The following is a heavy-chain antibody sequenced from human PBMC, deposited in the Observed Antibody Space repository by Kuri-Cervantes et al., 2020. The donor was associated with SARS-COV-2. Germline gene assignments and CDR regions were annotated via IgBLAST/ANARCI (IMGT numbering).Heavy chain of an antibody. V-gene: IGHV1-18*01. Sequence: ASVKVSCKASGYTFTSYGISWVRQAPGQGLEWMGRISAYNGNTNYAQKLQGRVTMTTDTSTSTAYMELRSLRSEDTAVYYCANLREVEYYGMDVWGQGTTVTVSS. CDR1: GYTFTSYG. D-gene: IGHD1-26*01. CDR2: ISAYNGNT. CDR3: ANLREVEYYGMDV. J-gene: IGHJ6*02.